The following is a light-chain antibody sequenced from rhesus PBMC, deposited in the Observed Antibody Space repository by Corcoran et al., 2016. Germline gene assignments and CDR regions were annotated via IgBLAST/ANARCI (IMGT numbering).Light chain of an antibody. CDR2: EVS. V-gene: IGKV2-104*02. CDR3: MQALEFRT. Sequence: DIVMTQTPLSLPVTPGEPASISCRSSQSLLDSEDGHTYLDWYLQRPGQSPQLLIYEVSNRASGVPERFSGSGSDTDFTLKIRRVEAEDVGVYYCMQALEFRTFGQGTKVEIK. CDR1: QSLLDSEDGHTY. J-gene: IGKJ1*01.